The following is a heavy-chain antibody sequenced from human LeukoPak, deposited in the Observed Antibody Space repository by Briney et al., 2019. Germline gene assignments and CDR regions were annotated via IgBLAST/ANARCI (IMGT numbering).Heavy chain of an antibody. J-gene: IGHJ6*02. CDR1: GYTFTSYG. Sequence: GASVKVSCKASGYTFTSYGISWVRQAPGQGLEWMGWMSAYNGNTNYPQKLQSTVTMTTDTSTSTAYMELRSLRSDDTAVYYCARDEPKGPAYYYGMDVWGQGTTVTVSS. D-gene: IGHD2-2*01. CDR2: MSAYNGNT. CDR3: ARDEPKGPAYYYGMDV. V-gene: IGHV1-18*01.